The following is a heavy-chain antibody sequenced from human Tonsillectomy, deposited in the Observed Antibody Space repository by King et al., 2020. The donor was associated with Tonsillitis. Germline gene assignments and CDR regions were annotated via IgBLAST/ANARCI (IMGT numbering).Heavy chain of an antibody. CDR1: GYTLTELS. CDR3: ATWVQEWGGSFDY. Sequence: QLVQSGAEVKKPGASVKVSCKVSGYTLTELSMHWVRQAPGKGLEWMGGFDPEDGETIYAQKFQGRVTMTEETSTDTAYMELSSLRSEDTAVYYCATWVQEWGGSFDYWGQGTLVTVSS. J-gene: IGHJ4*02. CDR2: FDPEDGET. D-gene: IGHD3-16*01. V-gene: IGHV1-24*01.